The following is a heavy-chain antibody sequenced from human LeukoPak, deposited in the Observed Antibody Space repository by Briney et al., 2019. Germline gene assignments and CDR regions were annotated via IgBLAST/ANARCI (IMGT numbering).Heavy chain of an antibody. CDR1: AYTFTGYY. J-gene: IGHJ4*02. V-gene: IGHV1-2*02. D-gene: IGHD1-7*01. Sequence: ASVKVSCKASAYTFTGYYMHWVRQAPGQGLEWMGWIYPNSGGTNYAQKFQGRVTMTRDTSISTAYMELSSLRSEDTAVYYCARNVIITGTIDYWGQGTLVTVSS. CDR2: IYPNSGGT. CDR3: ARNVIITGTIDY.